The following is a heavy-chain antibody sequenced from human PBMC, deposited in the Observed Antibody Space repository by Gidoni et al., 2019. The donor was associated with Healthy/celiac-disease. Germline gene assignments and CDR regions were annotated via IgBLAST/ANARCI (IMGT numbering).Heavy chain of an antibody. CDR1: GGSISSYY. Sequence: QVQLQESGPGLVKPSETLSLTCTVSGGSISSYYWSWIRQPPGKGLEWIGYIYYSGSTNYNPSLKSRVTISVDTSKNQFSLKLSSVTAADTAVYYCAREVAAAGTIYYYYYMDVWGKGTTVTVSS. V-gene: IGHV4-59*01. D-gene: IGHD6-13*01. CDR2: IYYSGST. CDR3: AREVAAAGTIYYYYYMDV. J-gene: IGHJ6*03.